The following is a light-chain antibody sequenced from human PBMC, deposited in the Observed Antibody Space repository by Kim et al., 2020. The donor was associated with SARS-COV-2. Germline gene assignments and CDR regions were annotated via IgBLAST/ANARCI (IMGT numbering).Light chain of an antibody. CDR2: GAS. CDR1: QTVGSH. Sequence: DIQMTQSPLSLSASVGDTVTITCRASQTVGSHLNWFQQKPGKVPKLLIFGASNLQRGAPSRFSASGSGTDFTLTISSLQPEDFVPYFCQQTYSIPTFGPGTKVDIK. CDR3: QQTYSIPT. V-gene: IGKV1-39*01. J-gene: IGKJ1*01.